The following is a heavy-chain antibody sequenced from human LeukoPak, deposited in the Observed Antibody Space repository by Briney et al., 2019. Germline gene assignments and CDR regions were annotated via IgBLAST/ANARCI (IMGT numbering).Heavy chain of an antibody. V-gene: IGHV4-30-4*01. D-gene: IGHD3-22*01. CDR3: AMYYDSSGYFYMGY. CDR2: IYYSGST. J-gene: IGHJ4*02. Sequence: SWVRQPPGKGLEWIGYIYYSGSTYYNPSLKSRVTISVDTSKNQFSLKLSSVTAADTAVYYCAMYYDSSGYFYMGYWGQGTLVTVSS.